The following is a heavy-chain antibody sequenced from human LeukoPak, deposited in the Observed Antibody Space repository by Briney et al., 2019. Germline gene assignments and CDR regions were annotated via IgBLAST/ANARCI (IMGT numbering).Heavy chain of an antibody. CDR1: GGSVSSYQ. Sequence: SETLSLTCTVSGGSVSSYQWSWIRQPAGKGLEWIGRTYITENTDDDPSNYNPSFKSRVTVSVDRSKNQFSLKLSSVTAADTAVYYCARLEQWLANDAFDIWGQGTMVTVSS. J-gene: IGHJ3*02. V-gene: IGHV4-4*07. CDR3: ARLEQWLANDAFDI. D-gene: IGHD6-19*01. CDR2: TYITENTDDDPS.